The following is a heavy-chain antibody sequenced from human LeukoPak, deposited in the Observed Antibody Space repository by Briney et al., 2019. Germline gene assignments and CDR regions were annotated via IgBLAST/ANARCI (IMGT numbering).Heavy chain of an antibody. CDR1: GFTVSSAY. CDR3: ASILGTDSGSYWHFDY. V-gene: IGHV3-53*05. Sequence: GGSLRLSCAASGFTVSSAYVSWVRQAPGKGLEWLSVIYSGGNTYYADSVKGRFTISGDNPKNTVYLQMNSLRAEDTAVYYCASILGTDSGSYWHFDYWGQGTLVTVSS. CDR2: IYSGGNT. J-gene: IGHJ4*02. D-gene: IGHD1-26*01.